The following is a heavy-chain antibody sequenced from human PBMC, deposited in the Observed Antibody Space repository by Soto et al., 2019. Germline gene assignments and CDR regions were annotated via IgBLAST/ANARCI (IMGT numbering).Heavy chain of an antibody. V-gene: IGHV1-24*01. CDR2: FDPEDGET. D-gene: IGHD3-16*02. J-gene: IGHJ4*02. Sequence: ASVKVSCKVSGYTLTELSMHWVRQAPGKGLEWMGGFDPEDGETIYAQKFQGRVTMTEDTSTDTAYMELSSLRSEDTAVYYCATVATYYDYIWGSYRYNQYFDYWGQGTLVTVSS. CDR3: ATVATYYDYIWGSYRYNQYFDY. CDR1: GYTLTELS.